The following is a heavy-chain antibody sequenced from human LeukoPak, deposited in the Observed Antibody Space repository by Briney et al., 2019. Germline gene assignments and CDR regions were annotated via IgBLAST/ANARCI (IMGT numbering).Heavy chain of an antibody. CDR3: ARGYCSGGTCYWAAFDI. D-gene: IGHD2-15*01. CDR1: GFTFSSYW. J-gene: IGHJ3*02. Sequence: GGSLRLSCAVSGFTFSSYWMNWVRQAPGKGLEWVANIKQDGSEKNYVDSVKGRFTISRDNAKSSLFLQMNDLRAEDTAVYYCARGYCSGGTCYWAAFDIWGQGTLVTVSS. CDR2: IKQDGSEK. V-gene: IGHV3-7*01.